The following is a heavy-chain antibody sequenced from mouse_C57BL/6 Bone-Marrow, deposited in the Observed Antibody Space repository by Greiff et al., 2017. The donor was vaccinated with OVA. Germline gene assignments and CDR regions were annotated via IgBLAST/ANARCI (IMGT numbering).Heavy chain of an antibody. J-gene: IGHJ3*01. Sequence: VKLMESGAELARPGASVKLSCKASGYTFTSYGISWVKQRTGQGLEWIGEIYPRSGNTYYNEKFKGKATLTADKSSSTAYMELRSLTSEDSAVYFCARENWDGRFAYWGQGTLVTVSA. V-gene: IGHV1-81*01. CDR1: GYTFTSYG. D-gene: IGHD4-1*01. CDR3: ARENWDGRFAY. CDR2: IYPRSGNT.